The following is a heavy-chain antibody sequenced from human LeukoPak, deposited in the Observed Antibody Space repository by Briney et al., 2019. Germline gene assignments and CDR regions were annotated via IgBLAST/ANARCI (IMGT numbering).Heavy chain of an antibody. Sequence: PGGSLRLSCAASGFTFSSYGMHWVRQAPGKGLEGVAFIRYDGSNKYYADSVKGRFTISRDNSKNTLYLQMNSLRAEDTAVYYCAKGLGVVTPHDFDYWGQGTLVTVSS. CDR1: GFTFSSYG. J-gene: IGHJ4*02. CDR2: IRYDGSNK. D-gene: IGHD4-23*01. CDR3: AKGLGVVTPHDFDY. V-gene: IGHV3-30*02.